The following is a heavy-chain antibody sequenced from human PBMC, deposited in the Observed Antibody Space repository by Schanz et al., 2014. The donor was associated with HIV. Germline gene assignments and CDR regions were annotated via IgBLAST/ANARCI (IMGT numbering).Heavy chain of an antibody. Sequence: EVQLLESGGGLVQPGGSLRLSCAASTFTFNNYDMGWVRQAPGKGLEWVSGISGNGGTTYYADSVKGRFTISRDNSKNTLSLHMNSLRAEDTALYYCARGYPGSPLIKTSYYFDYWGQGTLVTVSS. J-gene: IGHJ4*02. CDR2: ISGNGGTT. CDR1: TFTFNNYD. D-gene: IGHD3-10*01. CDR3: ARGYPGSPLIKTSYYFDY. V-gene: IGHV3-23*01.